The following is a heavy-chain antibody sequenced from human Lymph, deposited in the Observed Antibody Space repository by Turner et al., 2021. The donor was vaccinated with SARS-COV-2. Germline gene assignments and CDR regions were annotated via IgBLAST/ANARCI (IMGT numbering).Heavy chain of an antibody. Sequence: QVQLVESGGGVVQPGRSLRLSCAASGFTFSSYAMHWVRQAPVKGLEWVAFISYDGSDKYNADSVKGRFTFSRDNSKNTLYLQMNSLRAEDTAVYYCARDRDSSGWVDYWGQGTLVTVSS. J-gene: IGHJ4*02. CDR1: GFTFSSYA. CDR2: ISYDGSDK. V-gene: IGHV3-30*01. CDR3: ARDRDSSGWVDY. D-gene: IGHD3-22*01.